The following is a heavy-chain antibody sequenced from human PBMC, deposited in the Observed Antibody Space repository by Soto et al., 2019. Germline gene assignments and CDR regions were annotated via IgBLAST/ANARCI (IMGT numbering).Heavy chain of an antibody. D-gene: IGHD3-10*01. Sequence: QVQLVQSGAEVKKPGSSVKVSCKASGGTFSSYAISWVRQAPGQGLEWMGGIIPIVGTANYAQKFQGRVTITADESTSTAYMELSSLSSEDTAVYYCARVLLWFGELDDYYYCGMDVWGQGTTVTVSS. V-gene: IGHV1-69*12. J-gene: IGHJ6*02. CDR3: ARVLLWFGELDDYYYCGMDV. CDR2: IIPIVGTA. CDR1: GGTFSSYA.